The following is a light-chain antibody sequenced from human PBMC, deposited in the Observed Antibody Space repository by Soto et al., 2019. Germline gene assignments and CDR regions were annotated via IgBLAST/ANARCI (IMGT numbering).Light chain of an antibody. V-gene: IGKV3-15*01. CDR1: QRVSSN. CDR2: GAS. CDR3: QQYNTWPALT. Sequence: EIVMMQSPATLSVSPGERATLSCRASQRVSSNLAWYQQKPGQATMLLIYGASTRATGIPARFSGSGSGTEFTLPIRSLQSEGFAVYYCQQYNTWPALTFGGWTKVEIK. J-gene: IGKJ4*01.